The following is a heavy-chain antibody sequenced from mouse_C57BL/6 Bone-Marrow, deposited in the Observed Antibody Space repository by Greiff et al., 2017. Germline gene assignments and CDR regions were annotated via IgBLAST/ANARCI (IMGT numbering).Heavy chain of an antibody. CDR2: IYPRSGNT. CDR3: AIPYGAY. Sequence: QVQLQQSGAELARPGASVKLSCKASGYTFTSYGISWVKQRTGQGLEWIGEIYPRSGNTYYNEKFKGKATLTADKSSSTAYMELLSLTSEDSAVYFCAIPYGAYWGQGTLVTVSA. D-gene: IGHD1-1*02. J-gene: IGHJ3*01. V-gene: IGHV1-81*01. CDR1: GYTFTSYG.